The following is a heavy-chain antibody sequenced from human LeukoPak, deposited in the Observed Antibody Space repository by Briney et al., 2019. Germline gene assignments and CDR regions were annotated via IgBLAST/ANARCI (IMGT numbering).Heavy chain of an antibody. CDR3: ARDPPPRAAPDY. D-gene: IGHD6-25*01. V-gene: IGHV3-21*01. Sequence: GGSLRLSCAVSRFTFSSYSMNWVRQAPGEGGEWVSSISSSSSYIYYADSVKGRFTISRDSAKNSLYLQMNSLRAEDTAVYYCARDPPPRAAPDYWGQGTLVTVSS. CDR2: ISSSSSYI. CDR1: RFTFSSYS. J-gene: IGHJ4*02.